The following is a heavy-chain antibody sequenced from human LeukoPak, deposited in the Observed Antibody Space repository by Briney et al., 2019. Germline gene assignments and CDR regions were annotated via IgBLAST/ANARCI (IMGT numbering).Heavy chain of an antibody. J-gene: IGHJ3*02. V-gene: IGHV4-4*07. Sequence: PSETLSLTCTVSGGSIHSYWSWIRQPAGKGLEWFGRISGSGTITYNPALQSRLTISIDTSKNQFSLKLMSVTAADTAVYYCASIVGATDYYDAFDIWGQGTMVTVSS. CDR1: GGSIHSY. D-gene: IGHD1-26*01. CDR3: ASIVGATDYYDAFDI. CDR2: ISGSGTI.